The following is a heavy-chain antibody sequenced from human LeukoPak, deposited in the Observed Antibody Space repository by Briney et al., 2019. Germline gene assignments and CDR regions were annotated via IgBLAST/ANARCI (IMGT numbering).Heavy chain of an antibody. V-gene: IGHV3-13*01. CDR2: IGTAGDT. CDR3: AREGYYGSGSPPSLYFDY. D-gene: IGHD3-10*01. Sequence: PGGSLRLSCAASGFTFSSYDMHWVRQATGKGLEWVSAIGTAGDTYYPDSVKGRFTISRDNSRSTLYLQMNSLRPEDTAIYYCAREGYYGSGSPPSLYFDYWGQGTLVTVSS. CDR1: GFTFSSYD. J-gene: IGHJ4*02.